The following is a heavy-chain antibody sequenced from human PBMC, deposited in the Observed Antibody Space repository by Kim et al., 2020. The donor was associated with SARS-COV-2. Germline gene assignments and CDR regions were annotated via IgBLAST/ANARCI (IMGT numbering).Heavy chain of an antibody. J-gene: IGHJ6*02. CDR3: ARDDEGATYSYGYGGYGIYV. Sequence: GGSLRLSCAASGFTFSSYSMNWVRQAPGKGLECVSSISSSSSYIYYADSVKGRFTISRDNAKNSLYLQMNSLRAEDTAVYYCARDDEGATYSYGYGGYGIYVWVQGTTVTVSS. V-gene: IGHV3-21*01. D-gene: IGHD5-18*01. CDR1: GFTFSSYS. CDR2: ISSSSSYI.